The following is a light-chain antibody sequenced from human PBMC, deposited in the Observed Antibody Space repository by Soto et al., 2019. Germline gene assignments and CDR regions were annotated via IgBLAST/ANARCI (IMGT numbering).Light chain of an antibody. CDR3: QQYGSSSWT. Sequence: EIVLTQSPGTLSLSPGERATLSCRASQSVSSSYLAWYQQKPGQAPSLLIYGPSSRATAIPDRFSGSGSGTDFTLTISRLEPEVFAVYYCQQYGSSSWTFGQGTKV. J-gene: IGKJ1*01. CDR1: QSVSSSY. CDR2: GPS. V-gene: IGKV3-20*01.